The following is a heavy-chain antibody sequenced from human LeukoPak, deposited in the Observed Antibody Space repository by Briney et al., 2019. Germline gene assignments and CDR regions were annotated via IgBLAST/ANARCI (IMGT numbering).Heavy chain of an antibody. CDR3: AKIPRGRWLQSY. V-gene: IGHV4-34*01. Sequence: SETLSLTCAVYGGSFSGYYWSWIRQPPGKGLEWIGEINHSGSTNYNPSLKSRVTISVDTSKNQLSLKLSSVAAADTAVYYCAKIPRGRWLQSYWGQGTLVTVSS. CDR1: GGSFSGYY. D-gene: IGHD5-24*01. CDR2: INHSGST. J-gene: IGHJ4*02.